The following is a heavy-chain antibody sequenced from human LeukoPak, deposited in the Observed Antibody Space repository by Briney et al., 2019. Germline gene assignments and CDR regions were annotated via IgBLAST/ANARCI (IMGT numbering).Heavy chain of an antibody. J-gene: IGHJ4*02. CDR1: GGSISSCY. Sequence: SETLSLTCTVSGGSISSCYWSWIRQPPGKGLEWIGYIYYSGSTNYNPSLKSRVTISVDTSKNQFSLKLNSVTAADTAVYYCARERAYSGSYTLFDYWGQGTLVTVSS. CDR2: IYYSGST. CDR3: ARERAYSGSYTLFDY. D-gene: IGHD1-26*01. V-gene: IGHV4-59*01.